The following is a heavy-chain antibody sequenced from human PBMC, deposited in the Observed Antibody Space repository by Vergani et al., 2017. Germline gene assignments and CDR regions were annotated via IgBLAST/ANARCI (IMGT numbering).Heavy chain of an antibody. CDR3: ARDKFRGRLELGAYYYYYMDV. CDR2: IYTSGST. Sequence: QVQLQESGPGLVKPSQTLSLTCTVSGGSISSGSYYWSWIRQPAGKGLEWIGRIYTSGSTNYNPSLKSRVTMSVDTSKNQFSLKLSSVTAADTAVYYCARDKFRGRLELGAYYYYYMDVWGKGTTVTVSS. J-gene: IGHJ6*03. D-gene: IGHD1-7*01. V-gene: IGHV4-61*02. CDR1: GGSISSGSYY.